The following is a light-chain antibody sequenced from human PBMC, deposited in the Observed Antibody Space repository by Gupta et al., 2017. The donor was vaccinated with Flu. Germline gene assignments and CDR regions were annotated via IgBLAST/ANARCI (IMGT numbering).Light chain of an antibody. V-gene: IGKV3-20*01. CDR1: QHVRSSY. Sequence: NVLTQSPAALALSPGGRATLSCRASQHVRSSYSAWYQQKPGQAPRLLICGASSRATGLPDRFSCSGSGTDFTLTISRLAPEDFAVYYCQQYGSPFTFGQGTRLEIK. J-gene: IGKJ5*01. CDR3: QQYGSPFT. CDR2: GAS.